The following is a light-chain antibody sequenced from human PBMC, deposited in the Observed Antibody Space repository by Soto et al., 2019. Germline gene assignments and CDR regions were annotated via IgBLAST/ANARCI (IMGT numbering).Light chain of an antibody. CDR3: QQLSNWPRT. Sequence: IVLTQSPATLSLFPGERATLSCRASQSVSRYLAWYQQKPGQAPRLLIYDASNRATGIPARFSGSGSGTDFTLTISSLEPEDFAVYYCQQLSNWPRTFGPGTKVDIK. V-gene: IGKV3-11*01. CDR2: DAS. CDR1: QSVSRY. J-gene: IGKJ3*01.